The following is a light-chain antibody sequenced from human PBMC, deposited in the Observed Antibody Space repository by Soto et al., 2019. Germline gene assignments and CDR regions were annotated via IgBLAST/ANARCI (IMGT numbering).Light chain of an antibody. Sequence: QAVVTQPPSVSGAPGQRVTISCTGSSSNIGAGYDVHWYQQLPGTAPKFLIYGNNNRPSGVPDRFSGSKSGTSASLAITGLQAEDEADYYCQSYDSSLSGSVFGGGTQLTVL. CDR3: QSYDSSLSGSV. V-gene: IGLV1-40*01. CDR1: SSNIGAGYD. J-gene: IGLJ3*02. CDR2: GNN.